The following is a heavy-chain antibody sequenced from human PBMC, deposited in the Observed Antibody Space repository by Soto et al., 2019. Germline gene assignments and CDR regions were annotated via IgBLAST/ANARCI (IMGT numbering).Heavy chain of an antibody. V-gene: IGHV3-30*18. CDR1: GFTFSSYG. Sequence: PGGSLRLSCAASGFTFSSYGMHWVRQAPGKGLEWVAVISYDGSNKYYADSVKGRFTISRDNSKNTLYLQMNSLRAEDTAVYYCAKVRSNYYDSSGSLDYWGQGTLVTVSS. J-gene: IGHJ4*02. D-gene: IGHD3-22*01. CDR2: ISYDGSNK. CDR3: AKVRSNYYDSSGSLDY.